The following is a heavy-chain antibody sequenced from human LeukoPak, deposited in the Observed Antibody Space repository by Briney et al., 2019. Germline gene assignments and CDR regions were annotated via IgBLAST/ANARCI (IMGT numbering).Heavy chain of an antibody. CDR2: ISYSGST. CDR1: GGSISSYY. J-gene: IGHJ5*02. CDR3: TREDGAGTNLNWVDP. V-gene: IGHV4-59*01. D-gene: IGHD1-1*01. Sequence: SETLSLTCTVSGGSISSYYWSWIRQPPGKGLEWIGYISYSGSTNFNPSLKSRVTISVDTSKNQFSLKLSSVSAAASAVYYYTREDGAGTNLNWVDPWGQGTLVTVSS.